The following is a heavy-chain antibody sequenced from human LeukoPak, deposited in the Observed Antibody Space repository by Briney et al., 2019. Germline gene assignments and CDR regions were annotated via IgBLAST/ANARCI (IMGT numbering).Heavy chain of an antibody. D-gene: IGHD3-10*01. V-gene: IGHV3-11*04. Sequence: GGSLRLSCAASGFTFSDYYMGWIRQAPGKGLEWVSYITTRGSPIYYADSVKGRFTMSRDNAKKSLYLQMNSLRAEDTAVYYCARGGGSGSYSYYYYMDVWGKGTTVTISS. CDR3: ARGGGSGSYSYYYYMDV. CDR1: GFTFSDYY. CDR2: ITTRGSPI. J-gene: IGHJ6*03.